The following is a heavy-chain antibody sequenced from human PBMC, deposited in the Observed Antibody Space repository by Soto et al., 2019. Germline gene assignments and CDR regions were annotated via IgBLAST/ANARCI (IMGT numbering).Heavy chain of an antibody. V-gene: IGHV4-4*07. CDR3: TKGPNWNYYYYGVDV. Sequence: SETLSLTCTVSGDSVSNYYWSWIRQPAGRGLEWIGRVYSSGATNYNPSLNGRVTMSVDTSRNQFSLRLSSVTAADTAIYYCTKGPNWNYYYYGVDVWGQGTAVTVSS. CDR1: GDSVSNYY. J-gene: IGHJ6*02. D-gene: IGHD2-8*01. CDR2: VYSSGAT.